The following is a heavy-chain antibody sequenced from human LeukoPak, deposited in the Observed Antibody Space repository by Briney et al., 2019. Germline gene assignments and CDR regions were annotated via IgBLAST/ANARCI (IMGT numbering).Heavy chain of an antibody. J-gene: IGHJ4*02. D-gene: IGHD3-10*01. Sequence: PSETLSLTCTVSGGSISSSSYYWGWIRQPPGKGLEWISYISSSGGLIYYADSVKGRFTISRDNAKKSLYLQMNSLRAEDTALYYCARGDRSTMATLDYWGQGTLVTVSS. V-gene: IGHV3-11*04. CDR1: GGSISSSSYY. CDR2: ISSSGGLI. CDR3: ARGDRSTMATLDY.